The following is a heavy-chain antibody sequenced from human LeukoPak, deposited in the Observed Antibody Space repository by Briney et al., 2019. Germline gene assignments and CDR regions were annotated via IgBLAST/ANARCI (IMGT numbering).Heavy chain of an antibody. J-gene: IGHJ4*02. V-gene: IGHV1-2*06. CDR3: ARGPDGDY. CDR1: GYTFTDYY. Sequence: ASVKVSCKASGYTFTDYYMHWVRHAPGQGLEWMGRINPKSGGTNYAQKFQGRFTITRDTSISTAYMELIRLRSADTAVYYCARGPDGDYWGQGTLVTVSS. D-gene: IGHD3-10*01. CDR2: INPKSGGT.